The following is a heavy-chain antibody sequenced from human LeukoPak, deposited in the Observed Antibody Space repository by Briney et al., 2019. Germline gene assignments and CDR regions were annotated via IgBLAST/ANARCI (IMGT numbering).Heavy chain of an antibody. CDR2: ISGSGGST. D-gene: IGHD4-17*01. Sequence: PGGSLRLSCAASGFTFSSYAMSWVRQAPGKGLEWVSAISGSGGSTYYADSVKGRFTISRDNSKNTLYLQMNSLRAEDTAVYYCAKEGRHPFYGDCISQFDYWGQGTLVTVSS. V-gene: IGHV3-23*01. J-gene: IGHJ4*02. CDR1: GFTFSSYA. CDR3: AKEGRHPFYGDCISQFDY.